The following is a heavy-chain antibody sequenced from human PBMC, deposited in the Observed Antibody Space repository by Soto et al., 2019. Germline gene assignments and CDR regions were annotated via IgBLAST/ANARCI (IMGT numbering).Heavy chain of an antibody. CDR2: ISSSSSYI. D-gene: IGHD2-15*01. V-gene: IGHV3-21*01. Sequence: GGSLRLSCAASGFTLSSYTMNWVRQAPGKGLEWVSSISSSSSYINYADSVKGRFTISRDNAKNSLYLQMNSLRAEDTAVYYCARDRDCSGGSCFSWFDPWGQGTLVTVSS. J-gene: IGHJ5*02. CDR3: ARDRDCSGGSCFSWFDP. CDR1: GFTLSSYT.